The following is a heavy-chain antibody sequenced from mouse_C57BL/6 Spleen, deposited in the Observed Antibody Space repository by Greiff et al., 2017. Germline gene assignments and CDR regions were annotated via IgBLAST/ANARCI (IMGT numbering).Heavy chain of an antibody. D-gene: IGHD2-5*01. CDR1: GFSLTSYG. CDR3: ANSNYFAY. V-gene: IGHV2-2*01. J-gene: IGHJ3*01. CDR2: IWSGGST. Sequence: VKVEESGPGLVQPSQSLSITCTVSGFSLTSYGVHWVRQSPGKGLEWLGVIWSGGSTDYNAAFISRLSISKDNSKSQVFFKMNSLQADDTAIYYCANSNYFAYWGQGTLVTVSA.